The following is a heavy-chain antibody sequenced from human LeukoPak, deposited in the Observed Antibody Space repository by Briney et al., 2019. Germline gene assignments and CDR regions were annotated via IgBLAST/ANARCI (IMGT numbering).Heavy chain of an antibody. V-gene: IGHV3-66*01. CDR1: GFTFSDHY. CDR3: AKGQLWLIFAFDY. D-gene: IGHD5-18*01. CDR2: MYRGGGT. J-gene: IGHJ4*02. Sequence: GGSLRLSCAASGFTFSDHYMDWVRQAPGKGLEWVSVMYRGGGTYYADSVRGRFTVSRDNSKNTLYLQMNSLRAEDTVVYYCAKGQLWLIFAFDYWGQGTLVTVSS.